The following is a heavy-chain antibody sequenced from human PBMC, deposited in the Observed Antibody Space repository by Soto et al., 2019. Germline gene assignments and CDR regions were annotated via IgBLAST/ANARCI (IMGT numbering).Heavy chain of an antibody. V-gene: IGHV1-46*01. J-gene: IGHJ4*02. Sequence: QVQLVQSGAEVKKPGASVKVSCKASEYTFSSYYMHWVRQAPGQGLEWMGMINPSGGSTSYAQKFRGSVTITRDTSMSTVYMELSSLRSEDTAMYYCARDMTTVTMPGDYWGQGTLVTVSS. CDR3: ARDMTTVTMPGDY. D-gene: IGHD4-17*01. CDR1: EYTFSSYY. CDR2: INPSGGST.